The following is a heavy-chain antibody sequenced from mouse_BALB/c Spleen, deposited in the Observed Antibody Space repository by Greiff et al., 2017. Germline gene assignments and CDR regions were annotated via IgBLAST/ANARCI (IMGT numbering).Heavy chain of an antibody. D-gene: IGHD2-10*01. J-gene: IGHJ4*01. V-gene: IGHV5-6-5*01. CDR2: ISSGGST. CDR1: GFTFSSYA. CDR3: AREAYSAMDY. Sequence: DVMLVESGGGLVKPGGSLKLSCAASGFTFSSYAMSWVRQTPEKRLEWVASISSGGSTYYPDSVKGRFTISRDNARNILYLQMSSLRSEDTAMYYCAREAYSAMDYWGQGTSVTVSS.